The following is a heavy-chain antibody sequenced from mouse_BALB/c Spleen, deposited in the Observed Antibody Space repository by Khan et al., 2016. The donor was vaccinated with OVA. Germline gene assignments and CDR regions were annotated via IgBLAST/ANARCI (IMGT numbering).Heavy chain of an antibody. D-gene: IGHD1-1*01. CDR2: TNPTNGRT. CDR1: GYTFTSYW. V-gene: IGHV1S81*02. J-gene: IGHJ2*01. CDR3: ARIKKRVATDLDY. Sequence: QVQLQQSGAELVKAGASVKMSCKASGYTFTSYWMHWVKQRLGQGLEWFAETNPTNGRTYYNEKFKSKATLTVDKSSSTAYMLLSGPTFEDSAVYYWARIKKRVATDLDYWGQGTTLTVSS.